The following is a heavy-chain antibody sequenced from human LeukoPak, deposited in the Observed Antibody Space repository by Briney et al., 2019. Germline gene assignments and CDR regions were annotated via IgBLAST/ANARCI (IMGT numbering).Heavy chain of an antibody. CDR3: ARGCGGDYYHGPAFDI. D-gene: IGHD2-21*02. Sequence: GASVKVSCKASGGTFSSYAISWVRQAPGQGLEWMGRIIPILGIANYAQKFQGRVTITTDKSTSTAYMELSSLRSEDTAVYYCARGCGGDYYHGPAFDIWGQGTMVTVSS. CDR2: IIPILGIA. J-gene: IGHJ3*02. V-gene: IGHV1-69*04. CDR1: GGTFSSYA.